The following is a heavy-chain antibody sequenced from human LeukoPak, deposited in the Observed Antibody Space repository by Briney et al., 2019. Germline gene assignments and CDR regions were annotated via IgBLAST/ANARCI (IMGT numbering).Heavy chain of an antibody. CDR1: GYTFTSYG. CDR3: AKAGSRLFAVLIPLSFDY. J-gene: IGHJ4*02. V-gene: IGHV1-18*01. D-gene: IGHD3-10*01. Sequence: GASVKVSCKASGYTFTSYGISWVRQAPGQGLEWMGWISAYNGNTNYAQKLQGRVTMTTDTSTSTAYMELRSLRSDDTAVYYCAKAGSRLFAVLIPLSFDYWGQGTLITVSS. CDR2: ISAYNGNT.